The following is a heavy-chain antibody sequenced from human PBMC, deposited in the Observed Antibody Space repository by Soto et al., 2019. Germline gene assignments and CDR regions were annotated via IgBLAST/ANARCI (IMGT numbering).Heavy chain of an antibody. Sequence: SETLSLTCTVSGGSISSSSYYWGWIRQPPGKGLEWIGSIYYSGSTHYNPSLKSRVTISVDTSKNQFSLKLSSVTAADTAVYYCARDYGDYIPENWFDPWGQGTLVTVSS. CDR3: ARDYGDYIPENWFDP. D-gene: IGHD4-17*01. V-gene: IGHV4-39*02. J-gene: IGHJ5*02. CDR2: IYYSGST. CDR1: GGSISSSSYY.